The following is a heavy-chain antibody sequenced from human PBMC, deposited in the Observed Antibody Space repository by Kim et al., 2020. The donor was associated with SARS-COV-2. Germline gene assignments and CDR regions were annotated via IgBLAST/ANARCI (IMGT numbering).Heavy chain of an antibody. CDR2: ISYDGSNK. CDR1: GFTFSSYG. Sequence: GGSLRLSCAASGFTFSSYGMHWVRQAPGKGLEWVAVISYDGSNKYYADSVKGRFTISRDNSKNTLYLQMNSLRAEDTAVYYCAKDLRGQFRYDSPDAFDIWGQGTMVTVSS. CDR3: AKDLRGQFRYDSPDAFDI. J-gene: IGHJ3*02. D-gene: IGHD3-22*01. V-gene: IGHV3-30*18.